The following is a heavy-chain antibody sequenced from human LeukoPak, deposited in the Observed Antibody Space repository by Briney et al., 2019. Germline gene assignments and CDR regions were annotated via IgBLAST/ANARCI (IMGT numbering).Heavy chain of an antibody. D-gene: IGHD5-12*01. Sequence: GGSLRLSCAASGFSLSGNGMHWVRQAPGKGLEWVAVIWADGSSKYYADSVKGRFTISRDNSENTLYLQMNSLRAEDTAVYYCAKDIVATINYCEYWGQGTLVTVSS. J-gene: IGHJ4*02. CDR1: GFSLSGNG. CDR2: IWADGSSK. V-gene: IGHV3-33*06. CDR3: AKDIVATINYCEY.